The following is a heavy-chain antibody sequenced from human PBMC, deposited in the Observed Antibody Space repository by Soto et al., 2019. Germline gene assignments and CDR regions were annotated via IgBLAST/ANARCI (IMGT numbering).Heavy chain of an antibody. CDR2: ISYDGSNK. J-gene: IGHJ4*02. V-gene: IGHV3-30*18. Sequence: GGSLRLSCAASGFTFSSYGMHWVRQAPGKGLEWVAVISYDGSNKYYADSVKGRFTISRHNSKNTLYLQMNSLRAEDTAVYYCAKTKYYYDSSGLSDYWGQGTLVTVSS. CDR3: AKTKYYYDSSGLSDY. D-gene: IGHD3-22*01. CDR1: GFTFSSYG.